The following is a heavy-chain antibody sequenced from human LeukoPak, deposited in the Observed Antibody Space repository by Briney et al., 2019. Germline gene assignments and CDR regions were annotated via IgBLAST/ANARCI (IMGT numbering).Heavy chain of an antibody. CDR3: ARGREVRFLEWLSTSYYFDY. D-gene: IGHD3-3*01. Sequence: ASVKVSCKASGYTFTSYDINWVRQATGQGLEWMGWMNPNSGNTGYAQKFQGRVTMTRNTSIRTAYMELSSLRSEDTAVYYCARGREVRFLEWLSTSYYFDYWGQGTLVTVSS. V-gene: IGHV1-8*01. J-gene: IGHJ4*02. CDR1: GYTFTSYD. CDR2: MNPNSGNT.